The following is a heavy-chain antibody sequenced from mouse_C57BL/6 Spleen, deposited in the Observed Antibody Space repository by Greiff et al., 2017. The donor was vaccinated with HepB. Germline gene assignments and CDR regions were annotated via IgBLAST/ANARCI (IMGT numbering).Heavy chain of an antibody. Sequence: QVQLKESGAELVRPGTSVKVSCKASGYAFTNYLIEWVKQRPGQGLEWIGVINPGSGGTNYNEKFKGKATLTADKSSSTAYMQLSSLTSEDSAVYFCARLLTRDYAMDYWGQGTSVTVSS. CDR3: ARLLTRDYAMDY. D-gene: IGHD2-1*01. V-gene: IGHV1-54*01. CDR1: GYAFTNYL. J-gene: IGHJ4*01. CDR2: INPGSGGT.